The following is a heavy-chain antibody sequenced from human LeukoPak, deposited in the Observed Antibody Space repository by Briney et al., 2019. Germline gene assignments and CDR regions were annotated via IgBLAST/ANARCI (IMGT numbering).Heavy chain of an antibody. CDR1: GGTFSSYA. V-gene: IGHV1-18*01. D-gene: IGHD7-27*01. CDR3: ARDPGGTWGFDY. Sequence: ASVKVSCKASGGTFSSYAISWVRQAPGQGLEWMGWISIYSGNTNYAQKFQDRISMTTDTSTSTAYMELRSLKSGDTAVYYCARDPGGTWGFDYWGQGALVTVSS. CDR2: ISIYSGNT. J-gene: IGHJ4*02.